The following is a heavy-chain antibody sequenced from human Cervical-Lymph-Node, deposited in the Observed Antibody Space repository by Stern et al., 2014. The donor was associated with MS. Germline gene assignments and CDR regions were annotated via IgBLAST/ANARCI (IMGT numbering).Heavy chain of an antibody. CDR2: TTPLLGTT. CDR1: GGTFSNYA. Sequence: VQLVESGAEVKKPGSSVTVSCKASGGTFSNYAITWFRQAPGRGLEWMGDTTPLLGTTNYAQKFQGRATITAHESTATAYRELSGLRSEDTAVYYCAGDRHSSGFDHWGQGTMVTVSS. J-gene: IGHJ4*02. D-gene: IGHD3-22*01. CDR3: AGDRHSSGFDH. V-gene: IGHV1-69*01.